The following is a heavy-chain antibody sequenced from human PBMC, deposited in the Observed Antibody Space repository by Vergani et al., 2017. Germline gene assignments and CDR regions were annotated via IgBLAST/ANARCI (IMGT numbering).Heavy chain of an antibody. CDR3: ARGEYYYDSSGYYHFDY. J-gene: IGHJ4*02. D-gene: IGHD3-22*01. V-gene: IGHV3-21*01. Sequence: EVQLVESGGGLVKPGGSLRLSCAASGFPFSSYSMNWVRQAPGKGLEWVSSISSSSSYIYYADSVKGRFTISRANAKNSLYLQMNSLRAEHTALYYCARGEYYYDSSGYYHFDYWGQGTLVTVAS. CDR1: GFPFSSYS. CDR2: ISSSSSYI.